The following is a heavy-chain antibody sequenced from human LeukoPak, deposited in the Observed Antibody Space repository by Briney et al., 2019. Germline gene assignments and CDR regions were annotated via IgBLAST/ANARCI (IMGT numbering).Heavy chain of an antibody. CDR3: ARSLYSSRSEWFYYNGMDV. D-gene: IGHD3-3*01. Sequence: GGSLRLSCAASGFTFSTYAMSWVRQAPGKGLEWVSAISAGGGHTYYADSVKGRFTISRDNSKNTLFLQMNSLRAGDTALYYCARSLYSSRSEWFYYNGMDVWGQGTTVTVSS. J-gene: IGHJ6*02. CDR2: ISAGGGHT. CDR1: GFTFSTYA. V-gene: IGHV3-23*01.